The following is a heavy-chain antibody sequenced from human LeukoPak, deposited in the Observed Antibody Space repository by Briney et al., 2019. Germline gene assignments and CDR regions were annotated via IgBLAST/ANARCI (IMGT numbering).Heavy chain of an antibody. V-gene: IGHV3-11*04. CDR1: GFTFSDYY. CDR2: ISSSGSTI. CDR3: ARDAYDTLPGLSFWNNPYAFDI. D-gene: IGHD1/OR15-1a*01. J-gene: IGHJ3*02. Sequence: GGSLRLSCAASGFTFSDYYMSWIRQAPGKGLEWVSYISSSGSTIYYADSVKGRFTISRDNAKNSLYLQMNSLRAEDTAVYYCARDAYDTLPGLSFWNNPYAFDIWGQGTMVTVSS.